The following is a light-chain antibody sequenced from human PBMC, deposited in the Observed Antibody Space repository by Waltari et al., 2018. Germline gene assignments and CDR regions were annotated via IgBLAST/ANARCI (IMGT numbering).Light chain of an antibody. CDR3: QQSYSALAVT. CDR2: AAS. Sequence: DIQMTQSPSSLSASVGDRVTITCRASQSISNYLSWYQQKPGKAPKFLIYAASSLQSGVPSRFSGSGTGTDFTLAISSLQPEDFATYYCQQSYSALAVTFGGGTKVEVK. V-gene: IGKV1-39*01. J-gene: IGKJ4*01. CDR1: QSISNY.